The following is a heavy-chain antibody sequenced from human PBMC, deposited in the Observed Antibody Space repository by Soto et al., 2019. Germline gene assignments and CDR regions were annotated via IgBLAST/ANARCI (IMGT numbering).Heavy chain of an antibody. Sequence: GGSLRLSCAASGFTFSSYGMHWVRQAPGKGLEWVAVIWYDGSNKYYADSVKGRFTISRENSKNTLYLQMNSLRAEDTAVYYCARDIVATIGGFDYWGQGTLVTVSS. CDR3: ARDIVATIGGFDY. V-gene: IGHV3-33*01. J-gene: IGHJ4*02. CDR1: GFTFSSYG. CDR2: IWYDGSNK. D-gene: IGHD5-12*01.